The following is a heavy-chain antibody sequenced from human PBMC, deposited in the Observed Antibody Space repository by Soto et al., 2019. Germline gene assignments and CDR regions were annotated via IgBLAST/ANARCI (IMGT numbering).Heavy chain of an antibody. V-gene: IGHV4-4*07. CDR1: GASISGFY. CDR2: IYATGTT. CDR3: VRDGTKTLRDWFDP. D-gene: IGHD1-1*01. Sequence: SQTLSLTCTVSGASISGFYWSWIRKSAGKGLEWNGRIYATGTTDYNPSLKSRVMMSVDTSKKQFSLKLRSVTAADTAVYYCVRDGTKTLRDWFDPWGQGISVTVSS. J-gene: IGHJ5*02.